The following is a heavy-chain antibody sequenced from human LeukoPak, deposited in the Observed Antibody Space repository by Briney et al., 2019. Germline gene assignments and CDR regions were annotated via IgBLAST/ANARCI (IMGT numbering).Heavy chain of an antibody. D-gene: IGHD1-26*01. CDR1: GFTFDDYA. V-gene: IGHV3-9*03. J-gene: IGHJ2*01. CDR2: ISWNSATI. CDR3: AKGGGTYSDWYFDL. Sequence: GGSLRLSCAASGFTFDDYAMHWVRHAPGKGLEWVSSISWNSATIDYAASVKGRFTISRDNAENSLYLQMNSLRADDMALYYCAKGGGTYSDWYFDLWGRGTLVTVSS.